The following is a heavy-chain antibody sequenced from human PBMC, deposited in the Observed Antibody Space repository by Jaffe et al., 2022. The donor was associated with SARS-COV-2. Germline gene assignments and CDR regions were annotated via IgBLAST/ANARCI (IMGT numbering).Heavy chain of an antibody. D-gene: IGHD5-12*01. V-gene: IGHV4-59*01. Sequence: QVQLQESGPGLVKPSETLSLTCTVSGGSISSYYWSWIRQPPGKGLEWIGYIYYSGSTNYNPSLKSRVTISVDTSKNQFSLKLSSVTAADTAVYYCARVESHKGPLYSGYDFDYYYYYMDVWGKGTTVTVSS. J-gene: IGHJ6*03. CDR3: ARVESHKGPLYSGYDFDYYYYYMDV. CDR1: GGSISSYY. CDR2: IYYSGST.